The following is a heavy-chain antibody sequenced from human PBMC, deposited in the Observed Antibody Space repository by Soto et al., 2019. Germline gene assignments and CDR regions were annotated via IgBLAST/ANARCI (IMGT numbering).Heavy chain of an antibody. CDR2: IYYSGST. J-gene: IGHJ3*02. CDR3: ARDNYDSSGYYEFDI. D-gene: IGHD3-22*01. Sequence: SETLSLTCTVSGGSISSGGYYWSWIRQHPGKGLEWIGYIYYSGSTYYNPSLKSRVTISVDTSKNQFSLKLSSVTAADTAVYYCARDNYDSSGYYEFDIWGQGTMVTV. CDR1: GGSISSGGYY. V-gene: IGHV4-31*03.